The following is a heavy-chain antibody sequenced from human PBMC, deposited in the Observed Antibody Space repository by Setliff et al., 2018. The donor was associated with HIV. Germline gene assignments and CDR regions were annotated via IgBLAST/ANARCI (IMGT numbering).Heavy chain of an antibody. CDR3: AKAFVRYCSGGSCSDY. Sequence: GGSLRLSCAASGFTFSSYAMSWVRQAPGKGLEWVSAISGSGGSTYYADSVKGRCTISRDDSKNTMYLKMNSLRAEDTAVYYCAKAFVRYCSGGSCSDYWGQGTLVTVSS. D-gene: IGHD2-15*01. CDR1: GFTFSSYA. CDR2: ISGSGGST. J-gene: IGHJ4*02. V-gene: IGHV3-23*01.